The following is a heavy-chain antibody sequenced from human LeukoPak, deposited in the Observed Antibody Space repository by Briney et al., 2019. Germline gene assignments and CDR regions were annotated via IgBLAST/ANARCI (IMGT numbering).Heavy chain of an antibody. V-gene: IGHV1-2*02. CDR3: ASSEYYDRLYYFDY. J-gene: IGHJ4*02. D-gene: IGHD3-22*01. CDR2: INPNSGGT. CDR1: GYTFTGYY. Sequence: GASVKVSCTASGYTFTGYYMHWVRQAPGQGLEWMGWINPNSGGTNYAQKFQGRVTMTRDTSISTAYMELSRLRSDDTAVYYCASSEYYDRLYYFDYWGQGTLVTVSS.